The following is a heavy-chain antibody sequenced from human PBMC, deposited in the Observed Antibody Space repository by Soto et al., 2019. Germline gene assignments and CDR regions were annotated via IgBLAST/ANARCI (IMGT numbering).Heavy chain of an antibody. Sequence: PGGSLRLSCAASGFSVTNNYMNWVRQAPGKGLEWVSIIDIGGNTYYADSVKDRFTISRDNSRNTLYLHMDSLRAEDTAVYYCGRGRGITGYPGREHNLDARGQGTLVT. V-gene: IGHV3-66*01. CDR3: GRGRGITGYPGREHNLDA. CDR2: IDIGGNT. CDR1: GFSVTNNY. D-gene: IGHD3-3*01. J-gene: IGHJ5*02.